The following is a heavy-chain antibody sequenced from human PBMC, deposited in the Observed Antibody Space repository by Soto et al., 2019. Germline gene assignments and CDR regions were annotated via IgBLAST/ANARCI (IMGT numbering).Heavy chain of an antibody. CDR3: VRGYHDAMIDRYKYFFDY. Sequence: QVQLVQSGAEVKNPGDSVRVTCKTSGYRFKDFGISWVRQGRGQGLEWLGWITTYNGGKKYAPKFQGRVTLTVDTATDTAYLDLRSLRSDDTAVYFCVRGYHDAMIDRYKYFFDYWGQGTPVTVAS. CDR2: ITTYNGGK. V-gene: IGHV1-18*01. J-gene: IGHJ4*02. CDR1: GYRFKDFG. D-gene: IGHD2-21*01.